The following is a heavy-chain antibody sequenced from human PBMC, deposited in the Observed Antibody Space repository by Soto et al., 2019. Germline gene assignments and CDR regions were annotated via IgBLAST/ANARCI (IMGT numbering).Heavy chain of an antibody. CDR3: ARVSGWYFLDY. Sequence: ASVKVSCKASGYTFTSYAMHWVRQAPGQRLEWMGWINAGNGNTKYSQKSQGRVTITRDTSASTAHMELSSLRSEDTAVYYCARVSGWYFLDYWGQGTLVTVSS. CDR1: GYTFTSYA. CDR2: INAGNGNT. V-gene: IGHV1-3*01. J-gene: IGHJ4*02. D-gene: IGHD6-13*01.